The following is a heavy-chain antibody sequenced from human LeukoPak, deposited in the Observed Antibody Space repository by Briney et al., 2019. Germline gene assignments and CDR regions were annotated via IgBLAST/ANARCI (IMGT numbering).Heavy chain of an antibody. CDR2: IYYSGST. Sequence: SETLSLTCTVSGGSISSSSYYWGWIRQPPGKGLEWIGNIYYSGSTYYNPSLKSRVTISVDTSKSQFSLKLSSVSAADSAVYYCARVGGSGTYYQNWFDPWGQGTLVTVSS. CDR3: ARVGGSGTYYQNWFDP. D-gene: IGHD3-10*01. V-gene: IGHV4-39*01. J-gene: IGHJ5*02. CDR1: GGSISSSSYY.